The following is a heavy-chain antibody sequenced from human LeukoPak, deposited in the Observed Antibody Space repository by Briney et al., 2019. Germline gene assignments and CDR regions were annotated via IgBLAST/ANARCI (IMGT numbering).Heavy chain of an antibody. CDR3: AKGRDKYQLLSKNWFDP. D-gene: IGHD2-2*01. Sequence: GRSLRLSCAASGFTFDDYAMYWVRQAPGKGLEWVSGISGSIGYADSVKGRFTISRDNAKNSLYLQMNSLRAEDTALYYCAKGRDKYQLLSKNWFDPWGQGTLVTVSS. CDR2: ISGSI. CDR1: GFTFDDYA. J-gene: IGHJ5*02. V-gene: IGHV3-9*01.